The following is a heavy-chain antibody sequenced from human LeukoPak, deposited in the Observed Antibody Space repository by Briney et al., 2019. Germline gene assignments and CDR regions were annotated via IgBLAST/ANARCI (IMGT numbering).Heavy chain of an antibody. CDR3: ARSLRVRGVPDYMDV. V-gene: IGHV3-30*02. D-gene: IGHD3-10*01. CDR1: EVTFSSYA. Sequence: GGSLRLSCAASEVTFSSYAMHWVRQAPDKGLEWVAFIRYDGSNTYYADPVKGRFTISRDNSKNMLYLQMNSLRAEDTAVYYCARSLRVRGVPDYMDVWGKGTTVTISS. J-gene: IGHJ6*03. CDR2: IRYDGSNT.